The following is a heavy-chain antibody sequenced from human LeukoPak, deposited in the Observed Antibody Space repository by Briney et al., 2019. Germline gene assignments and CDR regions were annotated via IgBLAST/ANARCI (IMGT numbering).Heavy chain of an antibody. J-gene: IGHJ4*02. D-gene: IGHD2-21*02. V-gene: IGHV3-30*03. CDR3: AAKVTGDQAFDY. CDR2: ISYDGSNK. Sequence: GRSLRLSCAASGFTFSSYGMHWVRQAPGKGLEWVAVISYDGSNKYYADSVKGRFTISRDNSKNTLYLQMNSLRAEDTAVYCCAAKVTGDQAFDYWGQGTLVTVSS. CDR1: GFTFSSYG.